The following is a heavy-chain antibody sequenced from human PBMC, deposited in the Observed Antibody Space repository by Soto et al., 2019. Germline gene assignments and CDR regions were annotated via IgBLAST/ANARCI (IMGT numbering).Heavy chain of an antibody. V-gene: IGHV3-30-3*02. J-gene: IGHJ4*02. CDR2: ISYDGSNK. CDR3: AKKPGYYDSSGYLDY. Sequence: LRLSCAASGFTFSSYAMHWVRQAPGKGLEWVAVISYDGSNKYYADSVKGRFTISRDNSKNTLYLQMNSLRAEDTAVYYCAKKPGYYDSSGYLDYWGQGTLVTVSS. D-gene: IGHD3-22*01. CDR1: GFTFSSYA.